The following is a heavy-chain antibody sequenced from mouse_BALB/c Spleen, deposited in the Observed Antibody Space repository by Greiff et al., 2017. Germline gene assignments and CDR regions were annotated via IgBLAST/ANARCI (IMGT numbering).Heavy chain of an antibody. V-gene: IGHV5-6-5*01. J-gene: IGHJ2*01. D-gene: IGHD2-4*01. CDR1: GFTFSSYA. CDR3: ARERGGYYDYDGNYFDY. CDR2: ISSGGST. Sequence: EVKLMESGGGLVKPGGSLKLSCAASGFTFSSYAMSWVRQTPEKRLEWVASISSGGSTYYPDSVKGRFTISRDNARNILYLQMSSLRSEDTAMYYCARERGGYYDYDGNYFDYWGQGTTLTVSS.